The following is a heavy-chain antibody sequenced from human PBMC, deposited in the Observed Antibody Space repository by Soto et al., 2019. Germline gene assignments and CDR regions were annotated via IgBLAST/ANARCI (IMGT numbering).Heavy chain of an antibody. CDR2: ISYDGSNK. J-gene: IGHJ6*02. D-gene: IGHD3-3*01. Sequence: LRLSCVASGFAFSSYAMHWVRQAPGKGLEWVAVISYDGSNKYYADSVKGRFTISRDNSKNTLYLQMNSLRAEDTAVYYCARVGRYDFWGRVSGYYYYGMDVWGQGTTVTVSS. V-gene: IGHV3-30-3*01. CDR1: GFAFSSYA. CDR3: ARVGRYDFWGRVSGYYYYGMDV.